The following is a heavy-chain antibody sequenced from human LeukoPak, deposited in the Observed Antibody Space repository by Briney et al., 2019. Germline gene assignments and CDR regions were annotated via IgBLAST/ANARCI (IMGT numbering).Heavy chain of an antibody. CDR3: ARPPVLPEYAFDI. J-gene: IGHJ3*02. CDR2: IYYSGNT. D-gene: IGHD2-2*01. Sequence: SETLSLTCSVSGGSISSSSYYWGWIRQPPGKGLEWIGNIYYSGNTYYNPSLKSRVTISVDTSKNQFSLKLSSVTAADTAVYYCARPPVLPEYAFDIWGQGTMVSVSS. CDR1: GGSISSSSYY. V-gene: IGHV4-39*01.